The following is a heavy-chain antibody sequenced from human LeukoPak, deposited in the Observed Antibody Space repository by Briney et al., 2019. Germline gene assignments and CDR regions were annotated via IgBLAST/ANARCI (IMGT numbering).Heavy chain of an antibody. J-gene: IGHJ6*02. CDR2: IYSDSNT. CDR3: ARTFVYNGMDV. Sequence: PGGSLRLSCAASGFTVSSNYMSWVRQAPGKGLEWVSVIYSDSNTYYADSVKGRFSISRHNYKNTLYLQMNSLKAEDTAMYYCARTFVYNGMDVWGQGTTVTVS. CDR1: GFTVSSNY. V-gene: IGHV3-53*04. D-gene: IGHD2/OR15-2a*01.